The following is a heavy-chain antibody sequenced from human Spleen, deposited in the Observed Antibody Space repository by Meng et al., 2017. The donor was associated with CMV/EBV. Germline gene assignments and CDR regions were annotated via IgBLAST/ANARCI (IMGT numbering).Heavy chain of an antibody. V-gene: IGHV3-9*01. CDR1: GFTFDDYA. CDR2: ISWNSGKI. J-gene: IGHJ4*02. Sequence: SLKISCAVSGFTFDDYAMHWVRQAPGKGLEWVSGISWNSGKIGYADSVKGRFTISRDNSKNTLYLQMNSLRPEDTAVYYCARRAGATGSTPLDYWGQGTLVTVSS. CDR3: ARRAGATGSTPLDY. D-gene: IGHD1-7*01.